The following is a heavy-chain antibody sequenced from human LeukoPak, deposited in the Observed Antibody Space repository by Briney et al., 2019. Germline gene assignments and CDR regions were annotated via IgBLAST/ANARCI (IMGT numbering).Heavy chain of an antibody. CDR1: GGSISSYY. V-gene: IGHV4-4*07. CDR2: IYTSGST. CDR3: ASAYSSGWNGSYYYYMDV. J-gene: IGHJ6*03. Sequence: SETLSLTCTVSGGSISSYYWSWLRQPAGKGLEWIGRIYTSGSTNYNPSLKSRVTMSVDTSKNQFSLKLSSVTAADTAVYYCASAYSSGWNGSYYYYMDVWGKGTTVTVSS. D-gene: IGHD6-19*01.